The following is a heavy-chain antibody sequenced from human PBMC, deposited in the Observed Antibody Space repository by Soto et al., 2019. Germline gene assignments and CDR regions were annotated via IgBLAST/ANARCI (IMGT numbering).Heavy chain of an antibody. CDR2: IDTSGST. CDR1: GGSISNYY. CDR3: ARGGQDFWSGPFDY. Sequence: SETLSLNCTVSGGSISNYYCNWIRQPAGKGLEWIGRIDTSGSTNYNPSLKSRVTMSVDTSKQEFSLKLSSVTAADTALYYCARGGQDFWSGPFDYWGRGALVTVSS. J-gene: IGHJ4*02. V-gene: IGHV4-4*07. D-gene: IGHD3-3*01.